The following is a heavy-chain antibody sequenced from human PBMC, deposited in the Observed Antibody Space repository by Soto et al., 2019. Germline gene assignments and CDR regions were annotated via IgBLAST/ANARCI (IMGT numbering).Heavy chain of an antibody. CDR1: RFFFGDYA. J-gene: IGHJ4*02. D-gene: IGHD3-16*01. Sequence: LLPSCSASRFFFGDYAFHWVRQAPGKGLEWVAGITSRGTDIAYADSVKGRFIISRDNAMNVLHLHMNSLRPEDTAVYYCEKSMASNLVGGLPDYWGQGTQVTVYS. V-gene: IGHV3-9*01. CDR2: ITSRGTDI. CDR3: EKSMASNLVGGLPDY.